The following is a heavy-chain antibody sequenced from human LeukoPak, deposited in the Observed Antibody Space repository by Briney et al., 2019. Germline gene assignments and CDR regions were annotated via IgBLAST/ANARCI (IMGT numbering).Heavy chain of an antibody. CDR1: SGSFSGYY. J-gene: IGHJ6*03. CDR3: ARGPGGRSGYYPLEDYYYYYYMDV. Sequence: LSLTCAVYSGSFSGYYWIWIPQAPGKGLEGVSYISSSGSTIYYADSVKGRFTISRDNAKNSLYLQMNSLRAGDTAVYYCARGPGGRSGYYPLEDYYYYYYMDVGGKGTTVSVS. V-gene: IGHV3-11*01. D-gene: IGHD3-22*01. CDR2: ISSSGSTI.